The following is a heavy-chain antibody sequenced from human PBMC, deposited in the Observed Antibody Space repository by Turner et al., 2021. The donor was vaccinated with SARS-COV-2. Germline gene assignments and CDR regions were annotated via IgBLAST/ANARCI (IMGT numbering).Heavy chain of an antibody. Sequence: QVQLVESGGGVVQPGRCLRLSCAASGFTFSSYGMHWVRQAPGKGLEWVAVISNDGSNKYYADSVKGRFTISRDNSKNTLYLQMNSLRAEDTAVYYCAKAETYSSGWSGGRSYYYYYMDVWGKGTTVTVSS. CDR2: ISNDGSNK. CDR1: GFTFSSYG. J-gene: IGHJ6*03. D-gene: IGHD6-19*01. CDR3: AKAETYSSGWSGGRSYYYYYMDV. V-gene: IGHV3-30*18.